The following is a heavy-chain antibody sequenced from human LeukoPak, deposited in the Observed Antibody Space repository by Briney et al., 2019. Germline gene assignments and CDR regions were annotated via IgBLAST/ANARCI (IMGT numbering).Heavy chain of an antibody. CDR2: ISASGGST. Sequence: PGGSLSQSCAASGVTFISYAISWVRQAPGKGLEWVSGISASGGSTYYADSVKGRFTISRDNSKNTLYLQMNSLRAENTAVYYCAKDAPGYYDVDYFDYWGQGTLVTVSS. D-gene: IGHD3-10*02. J-gene: IGHJ4*02. CDR1: GVTFISYA. V-gene: IGHV3-23*01. CDR3: AKDAPGYYDVDYFDY.